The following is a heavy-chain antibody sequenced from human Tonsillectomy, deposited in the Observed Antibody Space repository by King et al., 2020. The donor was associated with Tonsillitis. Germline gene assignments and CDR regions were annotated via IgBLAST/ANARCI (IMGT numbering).Heavy chain of an antibody. CDR3: TTNGRGYSSGWAFDY. CDR2: IRSKANNYAT. Sequence: QLVQSGGGLVQPGGSLKLSCAASRFTFSGSAMHWVRQASGKGLEWVGRIRSKANNYATAYAASVKGRFTISRDDSKNTAYLQMNSLKTEDTAVYYCTTNGRGYSSGWAFDYWGQGTLVTVSS. V-gene: IGHV3-73*01. D-gene: IGHD6-19*01. CDR1: RFTFSGSA. J-gene: IGHJ4*02.